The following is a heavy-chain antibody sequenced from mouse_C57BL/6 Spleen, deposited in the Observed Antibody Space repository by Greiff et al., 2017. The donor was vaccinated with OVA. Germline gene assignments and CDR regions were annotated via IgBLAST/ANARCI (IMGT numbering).Heavy chain of an antibody. D-gene: IGHD2-2*01. V-gene: IGHV5-9*01. Sequence: EVMLVESGGGLVKPGGSLKLSCAASGFTFSSYTMSWVRQTPEKRLEWVATISGGGGNTYYPDSVKGRFTISRDNAKNTLYLQMSSLRSEDTALYYCARQYYGYAYYAMDYWGQGTSVTVSS. CDR2: ISGGGGNT. CDR1: GFTFSSYT. CDR3: ARQYYGYAYYAMDY. J-gene: IGHJ4*01.